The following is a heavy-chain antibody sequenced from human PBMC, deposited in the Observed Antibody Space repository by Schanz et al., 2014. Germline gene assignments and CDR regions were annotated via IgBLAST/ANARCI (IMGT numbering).Heavy chain of an antibody. Sequence: EEQLLESGGGLVQPGGSLRLSCAASGFTVSKNYMSWVRQAPGKGLEWVSSISWNSGSIDYADSVKGRFTISRDNAKNSLYLQMNSLRAEDTALYYCAKDGIMVQGVIWERYFDSWGQGTLVTVSS. CDR3: AKDGIMVQGVIWERYFDS. CDR1: GFTVSKNY. D-gene: IGHD3-10*01. CDR2: ISWNSGSI. V-gene: IGHV3-9*01. J-gene: IGHJ4*02.